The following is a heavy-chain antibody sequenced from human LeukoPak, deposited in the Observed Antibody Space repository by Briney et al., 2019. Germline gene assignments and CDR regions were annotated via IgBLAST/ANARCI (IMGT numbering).Heavy chain of an antibody. CDR3: ARVPYYYDSSGYFPFDY. CDR2: IKQDGSEK. J-gene: IGHJ4*02. CDR1: GFTFSSYW. Sequence: GSLRLSCAASGFTFSSYWMSWVRQAPGKGLEWVANIKQDGSEKYYVDSVKGRFTISRDNAKNSLYLQMNSLRAEDTAVYYCARVPYYYDSSGYFPFDYWGQGTLVTVSS. V-gene: IGHV3-7*01. D-gene: IGHD3-22*01.